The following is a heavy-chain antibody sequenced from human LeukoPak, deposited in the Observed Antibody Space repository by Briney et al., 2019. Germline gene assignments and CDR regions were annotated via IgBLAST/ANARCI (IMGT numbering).Heavy chain of an antibody. CDR2: IWYDGSNK. CDR3: AKEGFDY. J-gene: IGHJ4*02. Sequence: GGSLRLSCAASGFTFNTYGMQWVRQAPGKGLEWVAIIWYDGSNKYYADSVKGRFTISRDNSKNTLHLQMNSLRAEDTAIYYCAKEGFDYWGQGTLVTVSS. CDR1: GFTFNTYG. V-gene: IGHV3-33*06.